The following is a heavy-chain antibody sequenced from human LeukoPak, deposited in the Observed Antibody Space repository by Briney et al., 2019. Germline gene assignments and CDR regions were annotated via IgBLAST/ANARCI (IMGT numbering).Heavy chain of an antibody. V-gene: IGHV4-39*01. Sequence: PSETLSLTCTVSGGSISSSSYYWGWIRQPPGKGLEWIGSIYYSGSTYYNPSLKSRVTISVDTSKNQFSLKLSSVTAADTAVYYCARTGIRSVVPAAMSVWFDNWFDPWGQGTLVTVSS. D-gene: IGHD2-2*01. J-gene: IGHJ5*02. CDR1: GGSISSSSYY. CDR3: ARTGIRSVVPAAMSVWFDNWFDP. CDR2: IYYSGST.